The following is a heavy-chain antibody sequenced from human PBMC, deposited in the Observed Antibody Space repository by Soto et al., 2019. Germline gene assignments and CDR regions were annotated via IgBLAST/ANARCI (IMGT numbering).Heavy chain of an antibody. Sequence: EVQLVESGGGLVQPGGSLRLSCAASGFTFSSYSINWVRQAPGKGLKWFSYITSDSSTISYADSVKGRFTVSRDNAKNSLYLQINSLRDEDTAVYYCARVGRGVYGMDVWGQGTSVTVSS. CDR3: ARVGRGVYGMDV. CDR1: GFTFSSYS. CDR2: ITSDSSTI. D-gene: IGHD2-8*01. V-gene: IGHV3-48*02. J-gene: IGHJ6*02.